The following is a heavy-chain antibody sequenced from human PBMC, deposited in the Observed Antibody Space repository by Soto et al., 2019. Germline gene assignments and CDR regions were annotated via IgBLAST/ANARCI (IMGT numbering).Heavy chain of an antibody. D-gene: IGHD4-17*01. CDR2: ISTYNGNT. CDR3: ARWYGDSRYFYF. J-gene: IGHJ2*01. Sequence: QVQLVQSGAEVEKPGASVKVSCKASGYTFTNHGISWERQAPGQGLEWMGWISTYNGNTAYAQKLQGRVTMTTDTSTSTAYMELRSPRSDDTAVYYCARWYGDSRYFYFWGRGTLVTVSS. CDR1: GYTFTNHG. V-gene: IGHV1-18*01.